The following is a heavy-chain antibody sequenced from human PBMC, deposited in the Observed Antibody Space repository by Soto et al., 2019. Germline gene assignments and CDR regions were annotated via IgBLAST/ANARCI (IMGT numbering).Heavy chain of an antibody. V-gene: IGHV4-31*03. CDR2: IYYSGST. Sequence: PSETLSLTCTVSGGSISSGGYYWSWIRQHPGKGLEWIGYIYYSGSTYYNPSLKSRVTISVDTSKNQFSLKLSSVTAADTAVYYCASSAFLDFWSDFDYWGQGTLVTVSS. CDR3: ASSAFLDFWSDFDY. CDR1: GGSISSGGYY. J-gene: IGHJ4*02. D-gene: IGHD3-3*01.